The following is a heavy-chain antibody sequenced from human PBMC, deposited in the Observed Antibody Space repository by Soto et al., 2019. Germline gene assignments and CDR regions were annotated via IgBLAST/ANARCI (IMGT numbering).Heavy chain of an antibody. V-gene: IGHV1-69*04. D-gene: IGHD4-17*01. CDR1: GGTFSSYT. CDR3: ARDSGPYGDYVAFDI. Sequence: ASVKVSCKASGGTFSSYTISWVRQAPGQGLEWMGRIIPILGIANYAQKFQGRVTMTTDTSTSTAYMELRSLRSDDTAVYYCARDSGPYGDYVAFDIWGQGTMVTVSS. J-gene: IGHJ3*02. CDR2: IIPILGIA.